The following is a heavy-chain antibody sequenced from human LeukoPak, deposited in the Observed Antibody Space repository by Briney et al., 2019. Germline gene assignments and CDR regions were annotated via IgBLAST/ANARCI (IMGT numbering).Heavy chain of an antibody. V-gene: IGHV1-18*01. D-gene: IGHD6-13*01. J-gene: IGHJ4*02. Sequence: ASGNLSYTPSGYTFTSYGISWGRQAPGQGLGWMGWISAYNGKTNYAHKLQARVTITTYTSTSTTYMELRSLRSDDTAVYYCARTNTPSSSLHDYWGQGTLVTVSS. CDR1: GYTFTSYG. CDR2: ISAYNGKT. CDR3: ARTNTPSSSLHDY.